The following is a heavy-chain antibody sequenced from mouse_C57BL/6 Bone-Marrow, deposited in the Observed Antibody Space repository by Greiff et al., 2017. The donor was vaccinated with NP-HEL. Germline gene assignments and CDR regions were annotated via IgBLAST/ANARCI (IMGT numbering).Heavy chain of an antibody. Sequence: EVKLMESGPGLVKPSQSLSLTCSVTGYSITSGYYWNWIRQFPGNKLEWMGYISYDGSNNYNPSLKNRISITRDTSKNQFFLKLNSVTTEDTATYYCAREGRLRRRYAMDYWGQGTSVTVSS. CDR2: ISYDGSN. CDR3: AREGRLRRRYAMDY. D-gene: IGHD2-4*01. CDR1: GYSITSGYY. J-gene: IGHJ4*01. V-gene: IGHV3-6*01.